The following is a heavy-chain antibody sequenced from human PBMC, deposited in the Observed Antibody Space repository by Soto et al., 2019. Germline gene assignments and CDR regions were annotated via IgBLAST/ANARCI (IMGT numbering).Heavy chain of an antibody. D-gene: IGHD1-26*01. CDR3: ARDLQSYYQPFDY. J-gene: IGHJ4*02. Sequence: EVQLVESGGGLVQPGGSLRLSCAASGFTFSSYSMSWVRQAPGKGLEWVSYISSSSSTIYYADSVKGRFTISRDNAKNSLYLQMNSLRAEDTAVYYCARDLQSYYQPFDYWGQGTLVTVSS. V-gene: IGHV3-48*01. CDR2: ISSSSSTI. CDR1: GFTFSSYS.